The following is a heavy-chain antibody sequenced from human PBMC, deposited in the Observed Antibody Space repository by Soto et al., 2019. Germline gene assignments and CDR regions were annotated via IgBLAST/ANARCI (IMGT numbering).Heavy chain of an antibody. CDR3: AKDGYPNWYSSSAGCPDDFDI. CDR1: GFTVSSYA. CDR2: RSGSGGST. D-gene: IGHD6-13*01. V-gene: IGHV3-23*01. Sequence: GGSLRLSCAASGFTVSSYAMSWVRQAQGKGLEWVSARSGSGGSTYYADSVKGRFTISRDNSKNTLYLQMNSLRAEDTDVYYCAKDGYPNWYSSSAGCPDDFDIWGQGTLVTVSS. J-gene: IGHJ3*02.